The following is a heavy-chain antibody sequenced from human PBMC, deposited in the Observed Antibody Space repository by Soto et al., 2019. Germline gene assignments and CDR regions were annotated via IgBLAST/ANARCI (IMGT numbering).Heavy chain of an antibody. CDR3: ARDPSVTAIGRADH. CDR2: IDWNRVVI. CDR1: GFTFDDYA. V-gene: IGHV3-9*01. Sequence: EVQLVESGGGLVQPGRSLRLSCVVSGFTFDDYAMHWVRQAPGGGLEWVLGIDWNRVVIGYGDSIKGRFTISRENANNALNLQMTSLRSEDTALYYCARDPSVTAIGRADHWGQGTLVTASS. D-gene: IGHD5-18*01. J-gene: IGHJ4*02.